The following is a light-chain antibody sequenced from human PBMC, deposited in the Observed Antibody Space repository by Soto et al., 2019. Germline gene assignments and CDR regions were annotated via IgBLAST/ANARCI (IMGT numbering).Light chain of an antibody. J-gene: IGLJ1*01. CDR2: DVS. Sequence: QSVLTQPASVSGSPGQSITISCTGTSSDVGAYNYVSWYQQEPGKAPKLMIYDVSNRPSGISARFSGSKSGNTASLTISGLQAEDEADYYCNSYATSNTYVFGTGTKVTV. CDR1: SSDVGAYNY. CDR3: NSYATSNTYV. V-gene: IGLV2-14*01.